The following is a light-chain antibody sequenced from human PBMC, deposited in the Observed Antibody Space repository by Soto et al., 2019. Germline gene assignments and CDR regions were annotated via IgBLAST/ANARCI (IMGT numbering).Light chain of an antibody. Sequence: DIQMTQFPSSLSASVGDRVTITCRASQDIDGYVAWYQQRPGRVPRLLIYHASTLPPGVPSRFSGSGSGTDYTLTISSLQPEDVATYYCQHYYRAAFTFGPGTRVDMK. CDR1: QDIDGY. CDR2: HAS. J-gene: IGKJ3*01. V-gene: IGKV1-27*01. CDR3: QHYYRAAFT.